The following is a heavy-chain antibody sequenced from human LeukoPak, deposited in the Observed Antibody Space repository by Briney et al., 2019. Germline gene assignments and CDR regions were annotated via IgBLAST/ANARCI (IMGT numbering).Heavy chain of an antibody. CDR2: IWYDGSNK. CDR1: GFTFSSYG. D-gene: IGHD3-10*01. J-gene: IGHJ3*02. V-gene: IGHV3-33*06. Sequence: GGSLRLSCAASGFTFSSYGMHWVRQAPGKGLEWVAVIWYDGSNKYYADSVKGRFTISRDNSKNTLYLQMNSLRAEDTAVYYCAKPVRPRSLSWDYGSGGYYTDAFDIWGQGTMVTVSS. CDR3: AKPVRPRSLSWDYGSGGYYTDAFDI.